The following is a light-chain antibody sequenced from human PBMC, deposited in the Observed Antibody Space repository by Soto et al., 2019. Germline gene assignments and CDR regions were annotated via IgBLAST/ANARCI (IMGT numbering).Light chain of an antibody. J-gene: IGLJ1*01. V-gene: IGLV1-51*01. CDR1: SSNIGNSF. Sequence: QSVLTQPPSVSAAPGRTVTISCSGSSSNIGNSFVSWYQQLPGTAPRLLIYDNNERPSGIPDRFSGSKSGTSATLGITGPQTGDEADYYCGAWDGGLSAFVFGTGTKVPS. CDR2: DNN. CDR3: GAWDGGLSAFV.